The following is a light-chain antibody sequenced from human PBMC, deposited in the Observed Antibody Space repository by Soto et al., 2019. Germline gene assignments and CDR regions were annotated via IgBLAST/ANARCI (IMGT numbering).Light chain of an antibody. CDR2: DAS. CDR1: QSVSSSS. V-gene: IGKV3-20*01. J-gene: IGKJ1*01. CDR3: QQYDSSPRT. Sequence: EIVLTQSPGTLSLSPGERATLSCRASQSVSSSSLAWYQQKPGQAPRLLIYDASSRATGIPDRFSGNGSGTDFTLTISRLEPEDFAVYYCQQYDSSPRTFGQGTKVDIK.